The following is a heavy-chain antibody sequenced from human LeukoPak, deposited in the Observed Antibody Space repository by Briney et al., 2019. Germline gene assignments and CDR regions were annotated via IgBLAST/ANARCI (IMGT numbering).Heavy chain of an antibody. D-gene: IGHD6-13*01. CDR1: GFTFDDYA. CDR2: ISWNSGSI. CDR3: AKDTSRYSSSWYRAFDI. V-gene: IGHV3-9*03. J-gene: IGHJ3*02. Sequence: GGSLRLSCAASGFTFDDYAMHWVRQAPGKGLEWVSGISWNSGSIGYADSVKGRFTISRDNAKNSLYLQMNSLRAEDMALYYCAKDTSRYSSSWYRAFDIWGQGTMVTVSS.